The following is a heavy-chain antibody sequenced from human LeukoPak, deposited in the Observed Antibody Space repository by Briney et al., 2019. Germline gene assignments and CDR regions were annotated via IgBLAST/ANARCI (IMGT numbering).Heavy chain of an antibody. CDR1: GGSISSSSYY. Sequence: SVTLSLTCTVSGGSISSSSYYWGWIRQPPGKGLEWIGSIYYSGSTYYNPSLKSRVTISVDTSKNQFSLKLSSVTAADTAVYYCARDRKGGPNFDYWGQGTLVTVSS. J-gene: IGHJ4*02. V-gene: IGHV4-39*07. CDR2: IYYSGST. CDR3: ARDRKGGPNFDY. D-gene: IGHD2-15*01.